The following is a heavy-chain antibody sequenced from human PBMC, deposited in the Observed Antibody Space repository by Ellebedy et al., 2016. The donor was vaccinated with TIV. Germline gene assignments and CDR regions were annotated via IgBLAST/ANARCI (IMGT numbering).Heavy chain of an antibody. CDR1: STYW. Sequence: STYWMSWVRQPPGKGLEWIGSIYYSGRTYYNPSLKSRVIISVDTSKNQFSLRLSSVTAADTAVYYCARLAYSSSSRDYYYGMDVWGQGTTVTVSS. J-gene: IGHJ6*02. V-gene: IGHV4-39*01. D-gene: IGHD6-6*01. CDR2: IYYSGRT. CDR3: ARLAYSSSSRDYYYGMDV.